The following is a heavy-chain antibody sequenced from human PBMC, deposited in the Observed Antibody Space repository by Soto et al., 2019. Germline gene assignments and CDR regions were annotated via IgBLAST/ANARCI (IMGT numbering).Heavy chain of an antibody. CDR3: ARDSPSIAARPGDYYYYGMDV. J-gene: IGHJ6*04. D-gene: IGHD6-6*01. Sequence: SVKVSCKASGGTFSSYAISWVRQAPGQGLEWMGGIIPIFGTANYAQKFQGRVTITADESTSTAYMELSSLRSEDTAVYYCARDSPSIAARPGDYYYYGMDVWGKGTTVTVS. V-gene: IGHV1-69*13. CDR2: IIPIFGTA. CDR1: GGTFSSYA.